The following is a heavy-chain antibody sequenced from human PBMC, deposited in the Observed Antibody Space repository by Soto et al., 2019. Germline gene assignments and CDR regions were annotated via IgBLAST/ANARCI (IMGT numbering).Heavy chain of an antibody. CDR3: ARGSITIFGGDALYCYGMDV. Sequence: SETLSLTCTVSGGSISSYYWSWIRQPPGKGLEWIGYIYYSGSTNYNPSLKSRVTISVDTSKNQFSLKLSSVTAADTAVYYCARGSITIFGGDALYCYGMDVWGQGTTVTVSS. CDR1: GGSISSYY. CDR2: IYYSGST. V-gene: IGHV4-59*01. D-gene: IGHD3-3*01. J-gene: IGHJ6*02.